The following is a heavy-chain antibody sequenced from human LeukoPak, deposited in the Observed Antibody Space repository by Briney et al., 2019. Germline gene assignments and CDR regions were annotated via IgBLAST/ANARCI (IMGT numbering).Heavy chain of an antibody. CDR3: ARGYNILTGYDY. V-gene: IGHV4-39*07. CDR2: ISYSGYT. CDR1: GGSITSSSHY. J-gene: IGHJ4*02. D-gene: IGHD3-9*01. Sequence: SGTLSLTCAVSGGSITSSSHYWGWIRQPPGKGLEWVGSISYSGYTHYAPSLKSRITISLDTSENQFSLKLRSVTAADTAVYYCARGYNILTGYDYWGQGTLVTVSS.